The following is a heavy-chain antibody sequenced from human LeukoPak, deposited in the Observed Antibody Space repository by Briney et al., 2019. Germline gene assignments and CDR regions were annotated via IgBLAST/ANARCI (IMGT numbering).Heavy chain of an antibody. J-gene: IGHJ6*03. D-gene: IGHD3-9*01. CDR1: GFTFSDYY. CDR2: ISSSGSTI. Sequence: PGGSLRLSCAASGFTFSDYYMSWIRQAPGKGLEWVSYISSSGSTIYYADSVKGRFTISRDNAKKSLYLQMNSLRAEDTAVYYCARDHYGYYDILTGSTDYYMDVWGKGTTVTISS. CDR3: ARDHYGYYDILTGSTDYYMDV. V-gene: IGHV3-11*01.